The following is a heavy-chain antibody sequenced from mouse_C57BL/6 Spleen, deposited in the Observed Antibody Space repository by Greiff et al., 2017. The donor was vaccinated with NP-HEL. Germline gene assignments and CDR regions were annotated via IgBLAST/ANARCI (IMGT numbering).Heavy chain of an antibody. CDR2: ISYSGST. V-gene: IGHV3-1*01. Sequence: EVQRVESGPGMVKPSQSLSLTCTVTGYSITSGYDWHWIRHFPGNKLEWMGYISYSGSTNYNPSLKSRISITHDTSKNHFFLKLNSVTTEDTATYYCASSRWQSFFAYWGQGTLVTVSA. CDR1: GYSITSGYD. J-gene: IGHJ3*01. D-gene: IGHD1-3*01. CDR3: ASSRWQSFFAY.